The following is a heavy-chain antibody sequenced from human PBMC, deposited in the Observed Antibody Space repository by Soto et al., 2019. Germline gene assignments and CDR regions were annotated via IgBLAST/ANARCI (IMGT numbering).Heavy chain of an antibody. CDR1: GFTFSNYA. J-gene: IGHJ4*02. V-gene: IGHV3-23*01. CDR3: AKTDKFHSQSSGWANRFDS. D-gene: IGHD6-19*01. Sequence: EVQLLESGGDLAQPGGSLRLICAASGFTFSNYAMTWVRQSPGKGLEWVSTITSAGSTFYGDTVKGRFTISRDNSKSTLYLQMNSLAALDTAVYYCAKTDKFHSQSSGWANRFDSWGQGTLVTVSS. CDR2: ITSAGST.